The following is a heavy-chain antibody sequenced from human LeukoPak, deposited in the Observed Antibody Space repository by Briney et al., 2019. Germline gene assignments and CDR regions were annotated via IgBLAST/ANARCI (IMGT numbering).Heavy chain of an antibody. CDR2: IRYDGSDK. J-gene: IGHJ4*02. Sequence: GRSLRPSCAASGFTFSSYGMYWVRQAPGKGLEWVALIRYDGSDKYYADSVKGRFTISRDNSKNSLYLQMNSLRAEDTAVYYCARGTVVPAYKGLFDYWGQGTLVTVSS. CDR3: ARGTVVPAYKGLFDY. CDR1: GFTFSSYG. D-gene: IGHD2-2*01. V-gene: IGHV3-33*07.